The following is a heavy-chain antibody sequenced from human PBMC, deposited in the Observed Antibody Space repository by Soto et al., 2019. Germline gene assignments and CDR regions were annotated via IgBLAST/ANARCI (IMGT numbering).Heavy chain of an antibody. J-gene: IGHJ4*02. CDR2: ISESGAST. Sequence: GESLKISCAASGFTFSSYAMHWVRQAPGKGLEWVSAISESGASTYYADSVKGRFTISRDNSKNTLYLQMNSLRVEDTAVYYCAKPSTRYCGGDCSWDYWGQGTLVTVSS. CDR1: GFTFSSYA. D-gene: IGHD2-21*02. V-gene: IGHV3-23*01. CDR3: AKPSTRYCGGDCSWDY.